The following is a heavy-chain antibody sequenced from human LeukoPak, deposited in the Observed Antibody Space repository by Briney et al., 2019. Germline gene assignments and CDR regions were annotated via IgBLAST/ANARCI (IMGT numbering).Heavy chain of an antibody. D-gene: IGHD5-24*01. V-gene: IGHV3-33*01. J-gene: IGHJ4*02. CDR2: IWFDGSNK. CDR3: ARDVMATPARLVYFDY. Sequence: GGSLRLSCAASGFTFSSYGMHWVRQAPGKGLEWVAVIWFDGSNKYYADSVKGRFTISRDNSKNTLYLQMNSLRAEDTAVYHCARDVMATPARLVYFDYWGQGTLVTVSS. CDR1: GFTFSSYG.